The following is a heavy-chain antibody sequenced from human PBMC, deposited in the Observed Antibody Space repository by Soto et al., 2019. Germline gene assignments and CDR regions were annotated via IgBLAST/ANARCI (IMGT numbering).Heavy chain of an antibody. CDR1: GFTFSSYA. V-gene: IGHV3-23*01. Sequence: GGSLRLSCAASGFTFSSYAMSWVRQAPGKGLEWVSAISGSGGSTYYADSVKGRFTISRDNSKNTLYLQMHSLTTEDTAVYYCAKDGTHLWSKQYYFDSWGQGALVTVSS. CDR3: AKDGTHLWSKQYYFDS. CDR2: ISGSGGST. J-gene: IGHJ4*02. D-gene: IGHD1-26*01.